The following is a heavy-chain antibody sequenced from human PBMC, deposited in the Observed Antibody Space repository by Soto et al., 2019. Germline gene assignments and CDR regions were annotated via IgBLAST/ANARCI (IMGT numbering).Heavy chain of an antibody. CDR2: VNPNSGST. CDR1: GYTFTSYD. J-gene: IGHJ3*02. V-gene: IGHV1-8*01. D-gene: IGHD4-4*01. Sequence: ASVKVSCKTSGYTFTSYDINWVRQATGQGLEWMGWVNPNSGSTVYAQKFQGRLTLARDTSISTAYLELSSLRSEDTAVYYCARGRLQWMSLDIWGQGTMVTVSS. CDR3: ARGRLQWMSLDI.